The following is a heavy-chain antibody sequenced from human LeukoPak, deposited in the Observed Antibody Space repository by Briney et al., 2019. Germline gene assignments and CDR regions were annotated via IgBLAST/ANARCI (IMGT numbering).Heavy chain of an antibody. V-gene: IGHV3-7*01. D-gene: IGHD3-16*01. CDR2: IKEDGSEK. Sequence: GGSLRLSCAASGFTFSSHWMNWVRQAPGKGLEWVANIKEDGSEKDYVDSVKGRFTISRDNAKNSLYLQMDSLRAEDTAVYYCARDRIAGEEYWGQGTLVTVSS. CDR3: ARDRIAGEEY. CDR1: GFTFSSHW. J-gene: IGHJ4*02.